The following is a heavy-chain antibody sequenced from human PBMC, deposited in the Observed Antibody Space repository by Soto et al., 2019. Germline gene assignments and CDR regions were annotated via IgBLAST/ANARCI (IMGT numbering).Heavy chain of an antibody. CDR1: GFTFSSYA. CDR2: ISGSGGST. Sequence: GGSLRLSCAASGFTFSSYAMSWVRQAPGKGLEWVSAISGSGGSTYYADSVKGRFTISRDNSKNTLYLQMKSLRAEDTAVYYCAKMKDEMSAAGTLYYYYGMDVWGQGTTVTVSS. D-gene: IGHD6-13*01. V-gene: IGHV3-23*01. CDR3: AKMKDEMSAAGTLYYYYGMDV. J-gene: IGHJ6*02.